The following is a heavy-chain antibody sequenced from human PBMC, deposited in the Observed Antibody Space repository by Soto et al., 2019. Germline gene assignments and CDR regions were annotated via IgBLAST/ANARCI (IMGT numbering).Heavy chain of an antibody. J-gene: IGHJ3*02. V-gene: IGHV3-9*01. Sequence: GGSLRLSCAASGFTFDDYAMHWVRQAPGKGLEWVSGISWNSGSIGYADSVKGRFTISRDNAKNSLYLQMNSLRAEDTALYYCARESHCFYSYGDDAFDIWGQGTRVTVAS. CDR2: ISWNSGSI. CDR3: ARESHCFYSYGDDAFDI. D-gene: IGHD3-16*02. CDR1: GFTFDDYA.